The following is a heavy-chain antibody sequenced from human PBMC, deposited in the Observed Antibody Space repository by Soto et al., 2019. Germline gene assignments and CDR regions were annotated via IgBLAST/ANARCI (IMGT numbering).Heavy chain of an antibody. Sequence: EVHLLESGGALVKPGGSLTLSCAASGFSFSDYAMSWVRQAPGKGLEWVSSISRTGDSAYYADSVKGRFAISRDRSKNRLSLQMNSLRVEDTAVYYCAKGPDGSGYYHNWFDSWGQGTLITVSS. CDR2: ISRTGDSA. J-gene: IGHJ5*01. CDR1: GFSFSDYA. V-gene: IGHV3-23*01. CDR3: AKGPDGSGYYHNWFDS. D-gene: IGHD3-22*01.